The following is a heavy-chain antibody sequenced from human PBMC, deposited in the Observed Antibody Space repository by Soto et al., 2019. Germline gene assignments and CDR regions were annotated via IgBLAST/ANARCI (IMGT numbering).Heavy chain of an antibody. D-gene: IGHD4-4*01. CDR2: IYYSGST. J-gene: IGHJ1*01. V-gene: IGHV4-39*01. Sequence: PSETLSLTCTVSGGSISSSSYYWGWIRQPPGKGLEWIGSIYYSGSTYYNPSLKSRVTISVDTSKNQFSLKMNSVTAADTAVYFCARGSTVLAVWGQGILVTVSS. CDR1: GGSISSSSYY. CDR3: ARGSTVLAV.